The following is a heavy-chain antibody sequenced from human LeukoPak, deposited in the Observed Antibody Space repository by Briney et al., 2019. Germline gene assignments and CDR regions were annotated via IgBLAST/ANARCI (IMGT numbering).Heavy chain of an antibody. Sequence: PGGSLRLSCAASGFTFTRYWMTWVRQAPGKGLEWVANIKQDASEKYYVDSVKGRFTISRDNAKNSLYLQMNSLRAEDTAVYYCARVGSHSGSLSLIKRNYYYYYYMDVWGKGTTVTISS. CDR3: ARVGSHSGSLSLIKRNYYYYYYMDV. V-gene: IGHV3-7*01. CDR1: GFTFTRYW. CDR2: IKQDASEK. J-gene: IGHJ6*03. D-gene: IGHD3-10*01.